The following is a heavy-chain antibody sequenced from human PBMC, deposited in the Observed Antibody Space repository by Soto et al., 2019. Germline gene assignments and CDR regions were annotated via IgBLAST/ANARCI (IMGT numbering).Heavy chain of an antibody. Sequence: SETLSLTCTVSGGSISSGDYYWSWIRQPPGKGLEWIGYIYYSGSTYYNPSLKSRVTISVDTSKNQFSLKLSSVTAADTAVYYCARDRRYSRLTTVNLYYYYYGMDVWGQETTVTASS. D-gene: IGHD4-17*01. V-gene: IGHV4-30-4*01. CDR3: ARDRRYSRLTTVNLYYYYYGMDV. J-gene: IGHJ6*02. CDR2: IYYSGST. CDR1: GGSISSGDYY.